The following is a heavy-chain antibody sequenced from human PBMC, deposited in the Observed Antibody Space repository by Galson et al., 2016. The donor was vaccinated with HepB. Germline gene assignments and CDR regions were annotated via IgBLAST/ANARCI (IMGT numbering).Heavy chain of an antibody. Sequence: SLRLSCAVSGFTVSNNYMSWVRQAPGKGLEWVSLIYSGGGTSYADSMKGRFTISRDNSKNTVYLQMNSLRAEDTAVYYCAPGNSVVRGYWGQGTLVTVSS. J-gene: IGHJ4*02. V-gene: IGHV3-53*01. CDR3: APGNSVVRGY. D-gene: IGHD4-23*01. CDR1: GFTVSNNY. CDR2: IYSGGGT.